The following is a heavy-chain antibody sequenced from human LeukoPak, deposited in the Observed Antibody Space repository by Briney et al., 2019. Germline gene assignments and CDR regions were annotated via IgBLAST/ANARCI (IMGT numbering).Heavy chain of an antibody. CDR2: INPDSGVT. D-gene: IGHD3-10*01. V-gene: IGHV1-2*02. J-gene: IGHJ4*02. Sequence: ASMKVSCKTSGCTFTGYYMHWLRQAPGQGLEWMGRINPDSGVTNYAQKFQGRVTLTRDTSISTAYMELSSLRSDDTAVYYCARAHHYFGSVHDYWGQGTLVTVSS. CDR1: GCTFTGYY. CDR3: ARAHHYFGSVHDY.